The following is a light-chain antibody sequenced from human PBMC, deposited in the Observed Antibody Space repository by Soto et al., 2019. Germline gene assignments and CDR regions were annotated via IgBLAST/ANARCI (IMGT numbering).Light chain of an antibody. J-gene: IGKJ1*01. CDR3: QQFNNWPRT. V-gene: IGKV3-15*01. CDR1: QSVSSD. CDR2: GAS. Sequence: EIVMTQSPATLSVSPGERATLSCRASQSVSSDLAWYQQKPGQAPRLLIYGASTRATGISARFSGSGSGTEFTLTISSLRSEDFAVYYCQQFNNWPRTFGQGTRWIS.